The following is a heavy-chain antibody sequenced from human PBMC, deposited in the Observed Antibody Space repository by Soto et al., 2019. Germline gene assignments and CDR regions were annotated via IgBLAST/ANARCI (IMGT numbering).Heavy chain of an antibody. CDR2: IDNAGTDS. V-gene: IGHV3-74*01. CDR3: ARGWFGPDV. J-gene: IGHJ6*04. D-gene: IGHD3-10*01. Sequence: EVQLVESGGGLVQPGGSLRLSCAASGFTFSGRSMHWVRQAPGKGLVWVSGIDNAGTDSTYADSVKGRFTSSRDKARNTLYLQINSLRVEDTAVYYCARGWFGPDVWGKGTTVTVSS. CDR1: GFTFSGRS.